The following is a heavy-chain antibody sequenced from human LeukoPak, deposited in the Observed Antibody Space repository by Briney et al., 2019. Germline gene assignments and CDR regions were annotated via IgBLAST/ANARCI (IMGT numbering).Heavy chain of an antibody. V-gene: IGHV3-23*01. Sequence: PGGSLRLSCAASGFTLSNFAMTWVRQAPGKGLEWVSAISNNGGYTYYADSVQGRFTISRDNSKSTLCLQMNSLRAEDTAVYYCAKQLGYCSDGSCYFPYWGQGTLVTVSS. J-gene: IGHJ4*02. CDR1: GFTLSNFA. CDR3: AKQLGYCSDGSCYFPY. CDR2: ISNNGGYT. D-gene: IGHD2-15*01.